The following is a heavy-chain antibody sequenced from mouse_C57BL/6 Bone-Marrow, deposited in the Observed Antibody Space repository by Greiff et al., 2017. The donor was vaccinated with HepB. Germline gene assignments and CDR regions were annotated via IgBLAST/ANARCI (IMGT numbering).Heavy chain of an antibody. Sequence: VMLVESGPGLVAPSQSLSITCTVSGFSLTSYGVDWVRQSPGKGLEWLGVIWGVGSTNYNSALKSRLSISKDNSKSQVFLKMNSLQTEDTAMYYCARSRQLRPFAYWGQGTLVTVSA. CDR2: IWGVGST. CDR1: GFSLTSYG. CDR3: ARSRQLRPFAY. J-gene: IGHJ3*01. V-gene: IGHV2-6*01. D-gene: IGHD3-2*02.